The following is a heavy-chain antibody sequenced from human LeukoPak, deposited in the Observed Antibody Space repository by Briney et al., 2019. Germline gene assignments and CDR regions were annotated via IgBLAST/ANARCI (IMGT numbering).Heavy chain of an antibody. V-gene: IGHV3-7*03. CDR1: GFTFSTYW. J-gene: IGHJ4*02. Sequence: GSLRLSCAVSGFTFSTYWMSWVRQAPGKGLEWVANIKQDGSDKYYVESVKGRFTISRDNAKNSLYLQMNSLRAEDTAVYYCARWAGGHYDYWGQGTLVTVSS. CDR3: ARWAGGHYDY. D-gene: IGHD1-26*01. CDR2: IKQDGSDK.